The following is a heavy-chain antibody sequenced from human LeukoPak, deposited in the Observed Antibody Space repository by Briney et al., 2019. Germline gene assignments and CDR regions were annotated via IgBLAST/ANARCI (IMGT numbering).Heavy chain of an antibody. D-gene: IGHD5-18*01. J-gene: IGHJ4*02. Sequence: SETLSLTCTVSGGSFSGYYWGWIRQPPRKGLEWIGYIYYSGSTTYNPSLKSRATISVDTPKNQISLKVRSVTAADTAVYYCARDKQPGDYWGQGTLVTVSS. CDR3: ARDKQPGDY. V-gene: IGHV4-59*01. CDR2: IYYSGST. CDR1: GGSFSGYY.